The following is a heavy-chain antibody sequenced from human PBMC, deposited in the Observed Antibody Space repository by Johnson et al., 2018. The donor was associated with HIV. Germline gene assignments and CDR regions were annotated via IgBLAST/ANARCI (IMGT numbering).Heavy chain of an antibody. Sequence: QVQLVESGGGVVQPGGSLRLSCAASGFTFSSYGMHWVRQAPGKGLEWVAFIRYDGSNKYYADSVKGRFTISRDNSKNTLYLQMNSLRAEDTAVYYCAKGRKPSDWYRSAFDIWGQGTMVTVSS. CDR2: IRYDGSNK. CDR3: AKGRKPSDWYRSAFDI. J-gene: IGHJ3*02. V-gene: IGHV3-30*02. CDR1: GFTFSSYG. D-gene: IGHD3-9*01.